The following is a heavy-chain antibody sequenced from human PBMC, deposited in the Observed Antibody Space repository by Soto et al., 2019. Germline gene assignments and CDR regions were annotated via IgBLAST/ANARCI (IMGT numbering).Heavy chain of an antibody. V-gene: IGHV1-18*01. CDR2: ISAYNGNT. CDR1: GYTFTSYG. D-gene: IGHD3-10*01. J-gene: IGHJ4*02. CDR3: GREPPPRTYYYGSGPLGYFDY. Sequence: ASVKVSCKASGYTFTSYGISWVRQAPGQGLEWMGWISAYNGNTNYAQKLQGRVTMTTDTSTSTAYMELRSLGSDDTAGYYCGREPPPRTYYYGSGPLGYFDYWGQGTLVTVSS.